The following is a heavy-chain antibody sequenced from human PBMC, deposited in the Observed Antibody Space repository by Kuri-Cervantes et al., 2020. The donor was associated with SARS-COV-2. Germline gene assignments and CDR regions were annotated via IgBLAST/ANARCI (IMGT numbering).Heavy chain of an antibody. J-gene: IGHJ2*01. Sequence: GGSLRLSCAASGFPFRSYWMHWVRQAPGKGLVWVSRTNSDGISTSYADSVKGRFTISRDNAKNTLYLPLNSLGAEDTAVYYCARGGVVTADWYFDLWGRGTLVTVSS. CDR2: TNSDGIST. CDR1: GFPFRSYW. D-gene: IGHD2-21*02. CDR3: ARGGVVTADWYFDL. V-gene: IGHV3-74*01.